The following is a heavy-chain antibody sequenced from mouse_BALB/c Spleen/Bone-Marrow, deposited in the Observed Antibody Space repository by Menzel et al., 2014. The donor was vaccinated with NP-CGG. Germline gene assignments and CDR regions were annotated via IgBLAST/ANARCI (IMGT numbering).Heavy chain of an antibody. CDR3: TRWGRYDEVAY. CDR2: ISTYYGNA. J-gene: IGHJ3*01. D-gene: IGHD2-14*01. V-gene: IGHV1-67*01. Sequence: VQLQQSGPELLTPCVSAKLSSKGSSYTFTYYAMHWVKQSHAKCLDRNGVISTYYGNANYNQKFKGKATMTVDKSSSTAYMELARLTSEDSAVYYCTRWGRYDEVAYWGQGTLVTVSA. CDR1: SYTFTYYA.